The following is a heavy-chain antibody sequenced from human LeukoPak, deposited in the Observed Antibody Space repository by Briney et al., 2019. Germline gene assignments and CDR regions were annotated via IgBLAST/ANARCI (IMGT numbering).Heavy chain of an antibody. CDR1: GFTFSSFA. D-gene: IGHD3-10*01. CDR2: MSGSGGST. V-gene: IGHV3-23*01. CDR3: AKGYYGSGSYGWFDY. J-gene: IGHJ4*02. Sequence: GGSLRLSCAASGFTFSSFAMSWVRQAPGKGLEWISTMSGSGGSTSYADSVKGRFTISRDNSKNTLFLHMNSLRAEDTAVYSCAKGYYGSGSYGWFDYWGQGTLVTVSS.